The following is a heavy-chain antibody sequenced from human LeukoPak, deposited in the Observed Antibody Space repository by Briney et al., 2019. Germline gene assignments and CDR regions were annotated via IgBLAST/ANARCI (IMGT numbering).Heavy chain of an antibody. CDR3: ARAPDYGGTGNWFDP. CDR1: GGSISSSSYY. CDR2: IYYSGST. J-gene: IGHJ5*02. V-gene: IGHV4-39*07. D-gene: IGHD4-23*01. Sequence: SETLSLTCTVSGGSISSSSYYWGWIRQPPGKGLEWIGSIYYSGSTYYNPSLKSRVTISVDRSKNQFSLKLSSVTAADTAVYYCARAPDYGGTGNWFDPWGQGTLVTVSS.